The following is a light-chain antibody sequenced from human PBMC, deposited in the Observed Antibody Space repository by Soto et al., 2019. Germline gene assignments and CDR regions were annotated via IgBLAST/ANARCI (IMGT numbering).Light chain of an antibody. V-gene: IGLV2-8*01. CDR2: EVT. CDR3: SSYAGGNNPFV. J-gene: IGLJ1*01. CDR1: TSDVGGYDY. Sequence: QSALTQPPSASGSPGQSVTISCTGTTSDVGGYDYVSWYQQHPGNAPKLIISEVTKRPSGVPDRFSGSKSGNTASLTVSGLQAEDEADYYCSSYAGGNNPFVFGTGTKVTVL.